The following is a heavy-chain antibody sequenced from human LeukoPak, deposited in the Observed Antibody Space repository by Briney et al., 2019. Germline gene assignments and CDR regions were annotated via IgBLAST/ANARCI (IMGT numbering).Heavy chain of an antibody. V-gene: IGHV3-48*01. J-gene: IGHJ6*03. Sequence: GGSLRLSCAASGFIFRNYGMNWVRQAPGKGLEWLSGISPRGGGTYYAGSVKGRFTVSRDSAKRSLYLQMNSLRAEDTAVYYCARDGNRDGDMDVWGKGTTVTVSS. CDR3: ARDGNRDGDMDV. D-gene: IGHD1-1*01. CDR2: ISPRGGGT. CDR1: GFIFRNYG.